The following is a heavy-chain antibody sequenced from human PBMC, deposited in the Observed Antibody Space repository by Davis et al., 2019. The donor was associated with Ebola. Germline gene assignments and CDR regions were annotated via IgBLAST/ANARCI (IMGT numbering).Heavy chain of an antibody. J-gene: IGHJ6*03. CDR1: GFSLNVHH. CDR3: ARDPPNGLPVYYMDV. D-gene: IGHD4-11*01. CDR2: ISTTGRTI. Sequence: PGGSLRLSCVASGFSLNVHHMNWLRQAPGKELEWVAHISTTGRTIYYADSVKGRFTISRGNANNSLYLQMNSLTMDDTAIYYCARDPPNGLPVYYMDVWGKGTTVTVSS. V-gene: IGHV3-11*04.